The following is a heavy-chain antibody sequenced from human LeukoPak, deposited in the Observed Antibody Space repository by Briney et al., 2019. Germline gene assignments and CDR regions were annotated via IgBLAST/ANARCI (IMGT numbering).Heavy chain of an antibody. V-gene: IGHV3-9*01. Sequence: PGRSLRLSCAASGFTFDDYAMHWVRQAPGKGLEWVSGISWNSGSIGYADSVKGRFTISRDNAKNSLYLQMSSLRAEDTALYYCAKDRGVRYSWVRHFDYWGQGTLVTVSS. CDR3: AKDRGVRYSWVRHFDY. CDR2: ISWNSGSI. D-gene: IGHD3-9*01. J-gene: IGHJ4*02. CDR1: GFTFDDYA.